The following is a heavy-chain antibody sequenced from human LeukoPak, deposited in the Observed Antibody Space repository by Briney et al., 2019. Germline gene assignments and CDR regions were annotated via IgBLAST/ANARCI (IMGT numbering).Heavy chain of an antibody. CDR3: ARDREGSGYDYPLWYFDY. CDR2: IYYSGNT. D-gene: IGHD5-12*01. Sequence: SETLSLTCIVSGGSISTSAYYWGWIRQPPGEGLQWIGSIYYSGNTYYNSSLKSRVTISVDTSTSQFSLRLSSVTAADTAVYYCARDREGSGYDYPLWYFDYWGQGTLVTVSS. V-gene: IGHV4-39*02. J-gene: IGHJ4*02. CDR1: GGSISTSAYY.